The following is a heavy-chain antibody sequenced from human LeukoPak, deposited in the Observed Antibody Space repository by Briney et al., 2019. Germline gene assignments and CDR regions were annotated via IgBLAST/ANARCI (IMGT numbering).Heavy chain of an antibody. D-gene: IGHD6-13*01. CDR3: ARRAAGQNYYYYYYMDV. J-gene: IGHJ6*03. CDR2: IYPGDSDT. Sequence: PGESLKISCKGSGYSFTSYWIGWVRQMPGKGLEWMGIIYPGDSDTRYSPSFQGQVTISADKSISTAYLQWSSLKASDTAMSYCARRAAGQNYYYYYYMDVWGKGTTVTVSS. V-gene: IGHV5-51*01. CDR1: GYSFTSYW.